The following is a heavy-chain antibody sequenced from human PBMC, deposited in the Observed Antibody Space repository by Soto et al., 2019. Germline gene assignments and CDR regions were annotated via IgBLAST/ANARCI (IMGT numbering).Heavy chain of an antibody. J-gene: IGHJ3*02. CDR1: GFTVSSTY. V-gene: IGHV3-66*01. Sequence: GGSLRLSCAASGFTVSSTYMSWVRQAPGKGLEWVSVIYSGGSTYYADSVKGRFTISRDNSKNTLYLQMNSLRAEDTAVYYCASYTGSYCSGGSCYRDAFDIWGQGTMVTVSS. CDR2: IYSGGST. D-gene: IGHD2-15*01. CDR3: ASYTGSYCSGGSCYRDAFDI.